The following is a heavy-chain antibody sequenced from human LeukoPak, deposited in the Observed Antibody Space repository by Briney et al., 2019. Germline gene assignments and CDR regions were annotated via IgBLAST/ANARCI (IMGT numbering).Heavy chain of an antibody. CDR1: GFTFSSYG. Sequence: AGGSLRLSCAASGFTFSSYGMHWVRQAPGKGLEWVAVISYDGSNKYYADSVKGRFTISRDSSKNTLYLQMNSLRVDDTAVYYCAKDGTRGIRFGKIPHYFDYWGQGTLVTVSS. J-gene: IGHJ4*02. CDR3: AKDGTRGIRFGKIPHYFDY. CDR2: ISYDGSNK. V-gene: IGHV3-30*18. D-gene: IGHD3-10*01.